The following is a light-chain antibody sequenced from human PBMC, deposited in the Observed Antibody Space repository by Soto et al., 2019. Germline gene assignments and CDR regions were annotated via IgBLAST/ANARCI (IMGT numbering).Light chain of an antibody. CDR3: QQYGSSPLVT. CDR1: QSVSSSY. Sequence: EIVLTQSPGTLSLSPGERATLSCRASQSVSSSYLAWYQQRPGQAPRLRISGTSTRATGITDSCSGSGSGTDSKLTISRLKPQDFVVYYCQQYGSSPLVTFGQGTRLEIK. J-gene: IGKJ5*01. CDR2: GTS. V-gene: IGKV3-20*01.